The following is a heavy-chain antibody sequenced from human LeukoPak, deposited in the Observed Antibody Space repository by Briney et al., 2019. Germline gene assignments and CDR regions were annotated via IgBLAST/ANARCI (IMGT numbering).Heavy chain of an antibody. CDR2: MIPNSGNT. CDR3: ARGGRYYDSSGYSGSIDY. J-gene: IGHJ4*02. V-gene: IGHV1-8*01. D-gene: IGHD3-22*01. Sequence: ASVKVSCKASGYTFTSYDINWVRQATGQGLEWMGWMIPNSGNTGYAQKFQGRVTMTRDTSISTAYMELSRLRSDDTAVYYCARGGRYYDSSGYSGSIDYWGQGTLVTVSS. CDR1: GYTFTSYD.